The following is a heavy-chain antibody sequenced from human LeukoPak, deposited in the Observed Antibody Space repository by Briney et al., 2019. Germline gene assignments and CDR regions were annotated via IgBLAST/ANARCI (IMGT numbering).Heavy chain of an antibody. CDR1: GGSFSGYY. CDR3: ARSSGWYSAFDI. D-gene: IGHD6-19*01. J-gene: IGHJ3*02. CDR2: IYYSGST. Sequence: SSETLSLTCAVYGGSFSGYYWSWIRQPPGKGLEWIGYIYYSGSTNYNPSLKSRVTISVDTSKNQFSLKLSSVTAADTAVYYCARSSGWYSAFDIWGQGTMVTVSS. V-gene: IGHV4-59*01.